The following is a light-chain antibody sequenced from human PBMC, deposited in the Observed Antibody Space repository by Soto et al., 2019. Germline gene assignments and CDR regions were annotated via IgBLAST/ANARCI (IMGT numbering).Light chain of an antibody. J-gene: IGLJ3*02. V-gene: IGLV4-69*01. CDR2: INSDGSH. Sequence: QLVLTQSPSASASLGASVRLTCTLSSGHSSYAIAWHQQQPEKGPRYLMKINSDGSHRKGDGIPDRFSGSSSGAERYLTISRLQSEDEADYYCQTWGTGPWVFGGGTKLTVL. CDR1: SGHSSYA. CDR3: QTWGTGPWV.